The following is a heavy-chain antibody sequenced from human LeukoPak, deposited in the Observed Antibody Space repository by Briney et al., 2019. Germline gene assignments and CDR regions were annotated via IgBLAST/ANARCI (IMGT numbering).Heavy chain of an antibody. CDR1: GYTFTSFG. D-gene: IGHD2-2*01. Sequence: GASVKVSCKASGYTFTSFGFTWVRQAPGQGLEWMGWINPNSGGTNYAQKFQGRVTMTRDTSISTAYMELSRLRSDDTAVYYCARETGKDIVVVPAAIAYYYYGMDVRGQGTTVTVSS. CDR2: INPNSGGT. V-gene: IGHV1-2*02. J-gene: IGHJ6*02. CDR3: ARETGKDIVVVPAAIAYYYYGMDV.